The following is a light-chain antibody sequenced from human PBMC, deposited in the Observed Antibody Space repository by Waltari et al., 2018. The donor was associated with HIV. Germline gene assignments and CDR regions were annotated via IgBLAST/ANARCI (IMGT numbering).Light chain of an antibody. J-gene: IGKJ2*01. Sequence: DIQMTQTPSSLSASVGDTVTISCRASENIGDSLHWYQQVSGKAPKLLIYSASSRQGGVPSRFSGRGSGTDFTLTIASLQSDDFPTYYCQQTYTAPHTFGQGTQM. V-gene: IGKV1-39*01. CDR1: ENIGDS. CDR2: SAS. CDR3: QQTYTAPHT.